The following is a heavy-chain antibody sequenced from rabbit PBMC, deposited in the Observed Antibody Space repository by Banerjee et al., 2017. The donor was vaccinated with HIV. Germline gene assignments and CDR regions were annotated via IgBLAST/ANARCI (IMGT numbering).Heavy chain of an antibody. CDR2: IYGGSSGGT. J-gene: IGHJ4*01. CDR3: ARGHGSTIYTYYFGL. CDR1: GFSFSSSYY. V-gene: IGHV1S40*01. Sequence: QSLEESGGDLVKPEGSLTLPCTATGFSFSSSYYMCWVRQAPGKGLEWIACIYGGSSGGTYYASWAKGRFTISKTSSTTVTLQMTSLTAADTATYFCARGHGSTIYTYYFGLWGPGTLVTVS. D-gene: IGHD8-1*01.